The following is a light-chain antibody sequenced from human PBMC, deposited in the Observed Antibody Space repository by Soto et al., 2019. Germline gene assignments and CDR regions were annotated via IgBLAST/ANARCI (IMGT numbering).Light chain of an antibody. CDR3: QQSYSTPYT. J-gene: IGKJ2*01. CDR1: QSISNS. Sequence: DIQMTQSPSSLSASVGDRVTITCRASQSISNSLTWYQQKPGKAPQFLIFGASSLPAGVPSRFSGSGSGTDFTLTISSLQPEDFATYFCQQSYSTPYTFGQGTKLEIK. CDR2: GAS. V-gene: IGKV1-39*01.